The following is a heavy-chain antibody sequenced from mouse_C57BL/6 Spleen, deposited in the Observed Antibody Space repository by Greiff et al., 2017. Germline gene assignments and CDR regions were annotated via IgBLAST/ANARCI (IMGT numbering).Heavy chain of an antibody. CDR3: AICYWGYFDY. J-gene: IGHJ2*01. Sequence: DVHLVESGGGLVQPGGSLSLSCAASGFTFTGYYMSWVRQPPGKGLEWLGFIRNKANGYTTEYSASVKGRFTISRDNSKSNLYLQMNALRAEDSATYYCAICYWGYFDYWGQGTILTVSS. V-gene: IGHV7-3*01. CDR1: GFTFTGYY. D-gene: IGHD2-12*01. CDR2: IRNKANGYTT.